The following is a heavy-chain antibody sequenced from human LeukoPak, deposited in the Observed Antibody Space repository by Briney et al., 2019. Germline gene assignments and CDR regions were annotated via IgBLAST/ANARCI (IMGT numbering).Heavy chain of an antibody. CDR2: IYPGDSDT. CDR3: ARRQGGQNWYFDL. J-gene: IGHJ2*01. D-gene: IGHD3-16*01. V-gene: IGHV5-51*01. Sequence: GESLKSSCQGSGFRFDIYWIGWVRQIPGKGLEWMGNIYPGDSDTRYSPSFQGQATMSADKSSGTAYLQWSSLKASDTAMYYCARRQGGQNWYFDLWGRGTVVTVSS. CDR1: GFRFDIYW.